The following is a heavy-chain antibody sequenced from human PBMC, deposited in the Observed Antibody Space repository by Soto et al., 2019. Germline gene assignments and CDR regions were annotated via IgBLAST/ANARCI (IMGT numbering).Heavy chain of an antibody. D-gene: IGHD6-6*01. J-gene: IGHJ5*02. Sequence: GGSLRLSCAASGFTFSSYSMNWVRQAPGKGLEWVSSISSSSYIYYADSVKGRFTISRDNATNSLYQQMTSRRAEDTAVYDCARLASIAARRGWFDPWGQGTRVTVSS. CDR2: ISSSSYI. CDR3: ARLASIAARRGWFDP. CDR1: GFTFSSYS. V-gene: IGHV3-21*01.